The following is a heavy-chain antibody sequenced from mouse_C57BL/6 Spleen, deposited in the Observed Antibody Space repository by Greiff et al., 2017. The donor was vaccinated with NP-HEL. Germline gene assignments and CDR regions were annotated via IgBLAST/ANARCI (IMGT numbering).Heavy chain of an antibody. CDR3: ARGYYYGSSNWYFEV. V-gene: IGHV1-39*01. J-gene: IGHJ1*03. CDR2: INPNYGTT. Sequence: LVKSGPELVKPGASVKISCTASGYSFTDYNMTWVKQSHGKSLEWIGVINPNYGTTSYNQKFKGKATLTVDQSSSTAYMQLNSLTSEDSAVYYCARGYYYGSSNWYFEVWGTGTTVTVSS. CDR1: GYSFTDYN. D-gene: IGHD1-1*01.